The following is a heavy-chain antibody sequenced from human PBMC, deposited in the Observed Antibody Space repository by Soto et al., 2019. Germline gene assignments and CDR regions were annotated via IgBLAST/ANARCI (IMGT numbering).Heavy chain of an antibody. CDR3: AREASTSDRYYDILTGYYTS. J-gene: IGHJ5*02. D-gene: IGHD3-9*01. V-gene: IGHV1-69*01. CDR1: GGTFSSYA. Sequence: QVQLVQSGAEVKKPGSSVKVSCKASGGTFSSYAISWVRQAPGQGLEWMGGIIPIFGTANYAQKFQGRATITADEYTSTAYIELSSLRSEDTAVYYCAREASTSDRYYDILTGYYTSWGQGTLVTVSS. CDR2: IIPIFGTA.